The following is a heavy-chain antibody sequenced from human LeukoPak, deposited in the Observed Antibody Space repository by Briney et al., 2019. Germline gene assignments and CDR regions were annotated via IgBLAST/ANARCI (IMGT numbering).Heavy chain of an antibody. D-gene: IGHD3-3*01. J-gene: IGHJ5*02. CDR3: ARELRGLTIFGVVPWFDP. CDR1: GFTFSSYS. V-gene: IGHV3-21*01. Sequence: GGSLRLSCAASGFTFSSYSMNWVRQAPGKGLEWVSSISSSSSYIYYADSVKGRFTISRDNAKNSLYLQMNSLRAEDTAVYYCARELRGLTIFGVVPWFDPWGQGTLVTVSS. CDR2: ISSSSSYI.